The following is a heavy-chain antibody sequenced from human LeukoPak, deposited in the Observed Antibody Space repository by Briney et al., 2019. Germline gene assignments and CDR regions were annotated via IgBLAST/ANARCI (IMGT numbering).Heavy chain of an antibody. CDR3: ARGKRGSNYREYFEQ. CDR2: ISSGGKTI. CDR1: GFTFNGYE. Sequence: GGSLRLSCEASGFTFNGYEMSWVRQAPEKGLEWVAYISSGGKTIYYADSVKGRLTISRDNAKNSLHLQMSSPRVEDTAMYYCARGKRGSNYREYFEQWGQGTLVTVSS. D-gene: IGHD1-26*01. J-gene: IGHJ4*02. V-gene: IGHV3-48*03.